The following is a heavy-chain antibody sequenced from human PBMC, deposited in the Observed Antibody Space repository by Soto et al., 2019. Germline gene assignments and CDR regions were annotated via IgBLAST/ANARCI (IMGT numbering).Heavy chain of an antibody. Sequence: GASVKVSCKASGYTFTSYGISWVRQAPGQGLEWMGWINPNSGGTNYAQKFQGWVTMTRDTSISTAYMELSRLRSDDTAVYYCARMVDSSSSPYYYYGMDVWGQGTTVTVSS. CDR1: GYTFTSYG. CDR3: ARMVDSSSSPYYYYGMDV. J-gene: IGHJ6*02. V-gene: IGHV1-2*04. D-gene: IGHD6-6*01. CDR2: INPNSGGT.